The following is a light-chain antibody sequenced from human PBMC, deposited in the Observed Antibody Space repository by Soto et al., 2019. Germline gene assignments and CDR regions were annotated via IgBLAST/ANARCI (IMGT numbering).Light chain of an antibody. J-gene: IGKJ4*01. V-gene: IGKV3-20*01. Sequence: EVVLTQSPGTLFLSPGERATLSCRASQAVSSLLLAWYQQKPGQAPRLLIYGASSRATGIPDRFSGSGSGTDFTLTVSRLEPEDFAVYYCQQHGTSPVFGGGTKVEIK. CDR2: GAS. CDR1: QAVSSLL. CDR3: QQHGTSPV.